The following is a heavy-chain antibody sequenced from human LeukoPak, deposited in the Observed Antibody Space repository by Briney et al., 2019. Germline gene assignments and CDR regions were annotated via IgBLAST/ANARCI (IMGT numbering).Heavy chain of an antibody. Sequence: GGSLRLSCAASGFTFSSYGMHWVRQAPGKGLEWVAVISYDGSNKYYADSVKGRFTISRDNSKNTLYLQMNSLRAEDTAVYYCAKLPTEYCSSTSCFGPLTYYFDYWGQGTLVTVSS. CDR2: ISYDGSNK. D-gene: IGHD2-2*01. V-gene: IGHV3-33*05. CDR3: AKLPTEYCSSTSCFGPLTYYFDY. CDR1: GFTFSSYG. J-gene: IGHJ4*02.